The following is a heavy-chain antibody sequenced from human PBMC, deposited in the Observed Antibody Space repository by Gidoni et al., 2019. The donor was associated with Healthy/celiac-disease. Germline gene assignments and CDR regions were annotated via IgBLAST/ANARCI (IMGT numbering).Heavy chain of an antibody. V-gene: IGHV3-30-3*01. CDR1: GFPFSSYA. CDR2: ISYDGSNK. CDR3: ARDYQVRYYDFWSGYYTRGYYYGMDV. J-gene: IGHJ6*02. D-gene: IGHD3-3*01. Sequence: QVQLVESGGGVVQPGRSLRLSCAASGFPFSSYAMHWVRQAPGKGLEGVAVISYDGSNKYYADSVKGRFTISRDNSKNTLYLQMNSLRAEDTAVYYCARDYQVRYYDFWSGYYTRGYYYGMDVWGQGTTVTVSS.